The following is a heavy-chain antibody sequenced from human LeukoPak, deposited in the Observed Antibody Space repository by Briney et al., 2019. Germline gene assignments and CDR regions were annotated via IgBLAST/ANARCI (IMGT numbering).Heavy chain of an antibody. V-gene: IGHV3-23*01. D-gene: IGHD2-2*01. CDR1: GFTFSSYA. J-gene: IGHJ4*02. CDR3: AKDQGHRVVPAATEDPAVDY. CDR2: ISGSGGST. Sequence: PGGSLRLSCAASGFTFSSYAMSWVRQAPGKGLEWVSAISGSGGSTYYADSVKGRFTISRDNSKNTLYLQMNSLRAEDTAVYYCAKDQGHRVVPAATEDPAVDYWGQGTLVTVSS.